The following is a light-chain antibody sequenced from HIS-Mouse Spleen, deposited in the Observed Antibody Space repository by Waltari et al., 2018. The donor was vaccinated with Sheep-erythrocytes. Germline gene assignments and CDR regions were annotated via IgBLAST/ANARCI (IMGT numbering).Light chain of an antibody. J-gene: IGKJ1*01. CDR3: QQYNNWPPWT. Sequence: EIVMTQSPVTLSVSPGERATLSCRASQSVSSNLAWYQQKPGQAPSLLIYGASTRATGIPARFSGSGSGTEFTLTISSMQSEDFAVYYCQQYNNWPPWTFGQGTKVEIK. CDR2: GAS. V-gene: IGKV3-15*01. CDR1: QSVSSN.